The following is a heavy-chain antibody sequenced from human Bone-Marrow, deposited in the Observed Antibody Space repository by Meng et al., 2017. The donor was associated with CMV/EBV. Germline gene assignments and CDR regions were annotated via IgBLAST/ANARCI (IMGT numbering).Heavy chain of an antibody. D-gene: IGHD2-21*02. CDR3: MRGHVTN. Sequence: GQLVESGGTLVQPGGSLRLSCGVSGFTVRNYWMHWVRQRSGKGLEWVSRIDNNDGRSTSYADSVRGRFTISRDIAKNTVYLQMNSLRGEDTAVYFCMRGHVTNWGQGTLVTVSS. CDR2: IDNNDGRST. CDR1: GFTVRNYW. J-gene: IGHJ4*02. V-gene: IGHV3-74*01.